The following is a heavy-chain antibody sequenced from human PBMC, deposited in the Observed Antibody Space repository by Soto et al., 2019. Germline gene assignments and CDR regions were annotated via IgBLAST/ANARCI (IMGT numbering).Heavy chain of an antibody. J-gene: IGHJ4*02. CDR1: GGSISSGGYS. CDR3: ARVDYYDSSGYRFDY. D-gene: IGHD3-22*01. V-gene: IGHV4-30-2*01. Sequence: SETLSLTCAVSGGSISSGGYSWSWIRQPPGKGLEWIGYIYHSGSTYYNPSLKSRVTISVDRSKNQFSLKLSSVTAADTAVYYCARVDYYDSSGYRFDYWVQGTLVTVSS. CDR2: IYHSGST.